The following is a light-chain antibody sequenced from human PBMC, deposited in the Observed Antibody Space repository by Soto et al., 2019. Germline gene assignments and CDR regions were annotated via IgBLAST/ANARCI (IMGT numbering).Light chain of an antibody. Sequence: EIVLTQSPGTLSLSPGERATLSCRASQSLSSSYLAWYQQKPGQAPRLLIYGASSRATGIPDRFSGSGSGTDFTLTISRLEPEDFVVYHCQQYGDLPPTFGQGTKVDIK. V-gene: IGKV3-20*01. CDR3: QQYGDLPPT. CDR1: QSLSSSY. J-gene: IGKJ1*01. CDR2: GAS.